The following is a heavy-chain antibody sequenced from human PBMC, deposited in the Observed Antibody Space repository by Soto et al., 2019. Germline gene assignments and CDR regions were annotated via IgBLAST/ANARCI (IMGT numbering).Heavy chain of an antibody. V-gene: IGHV1-2*04. J-gene: IGHJ4*02. D-gene: IGHD3-3*01. CDR1: GYTFTGYY. Sequence: ASVKVCCKASGYTFTGYYMHWVRQAPGQGLEWMGWINPNSGGTNYAQKFQGWVTMTRDTSISTAYMELSRLRSDDTAVYYCARVAYANYDFWSGSNCAELYCFDYWGQGTLVTSP. CDR2: INPNSGGT. CDR3: ARVAYANYDFWSGSNCAELYCFDY.